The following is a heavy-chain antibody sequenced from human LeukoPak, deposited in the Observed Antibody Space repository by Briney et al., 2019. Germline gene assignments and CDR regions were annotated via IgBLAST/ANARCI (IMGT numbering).Heavy chain of an antibody. CDR3: ARDFSIGAADYYFDY. J-gene: IGHJ4*02. CDR2: IASDGRDK. V-gene: IGHV3-30*03. CDR1: GFTFSSYA. Sequence: GRSLRLSCSASGFTFSSYASHWVRQAPGKGLEWVAVIASDGRDKQYADSVKGRFTISRDNSMNTLYLQMDSLRAEDTAVFYCARDFSIGAADYYFDYWGQGTLVTVSS. D-gene: IGHD6-13*01.